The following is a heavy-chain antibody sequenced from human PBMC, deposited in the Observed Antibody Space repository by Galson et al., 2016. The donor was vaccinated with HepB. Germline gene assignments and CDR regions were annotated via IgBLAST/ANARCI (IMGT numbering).Heavy chain of an antibody. Sequence: SLRLSCAASGFIFSAYGMHWVRQAPGKGLEWVAVISYDGSNTYYGDSVKGRFTISRDNSKNTLYLQMNSLRAEDTAVYYCAKNLNYDIMTGYYANWYFDLWGRGTLVTVSS. CDR1: GFIFSAYG. J-gene: IGHJ2*01. D-gene: IGHD3-9*01. CDR3: AKNLNYDIMTGYYANWYFDL. CDR2: ISYDGSNT. V-gene: IGHV3-30*18.